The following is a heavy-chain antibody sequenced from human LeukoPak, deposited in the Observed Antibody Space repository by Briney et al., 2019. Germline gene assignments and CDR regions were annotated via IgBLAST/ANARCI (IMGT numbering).Heavy chain of an antibody. V-gene: IGHV4-59*01. Sequence: SETLSLTCTVSGGSISSYYWSWIRQPPGKGLEWIGYIYYSGSTNYNPSLKSRVTISVDTSKNQFSLKLSSVTAADTAVYYCARDSNDGWFDPWGQGTLVTVSS. CDR3: ARDSNDGWFDP. J-gene: IGHJ5*02. CDR1: GGSISSYY. CDR2: IYYSGST. D-gene: IGHD2-2*01.